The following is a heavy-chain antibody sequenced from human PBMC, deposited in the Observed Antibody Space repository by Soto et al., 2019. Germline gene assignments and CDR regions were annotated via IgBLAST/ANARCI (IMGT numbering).Heavy chain of an antibody. CDR1: GYTFTSYY. Sequence: QVQLVQSGAEVKKPGASVKVSCKASGYTFTSYYMHWVRQAPGQGLEWMGIINPSGGSTSYAQKFQGRVTRXXDXSXKTVYMELSSLRSEDTAVYYCARSPEGIAAAGTFDYWGQGTLVTVSS. D-gene: IGHD6-13*01. V-gene: IGHV1-46*03. J-gene: IGHJ4*02. CDR2: INPSGGST. CDR3: ARSPEGIAAAGTFDY.